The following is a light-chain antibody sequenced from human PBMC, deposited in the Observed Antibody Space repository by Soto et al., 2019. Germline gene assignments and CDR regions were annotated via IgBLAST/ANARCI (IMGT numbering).Light chain of an antibody. CDR1: ISNIGNNY. J-gene: IGLJ1*01. V-gene: IGLV1-47*01. CDR3: ASWDDTVRSYV. Sequence: QSVLTQPPSVSGTPGQRVTISCSGSISNIGNNYVHWFQQLPGTAPKVLSNRNNQRPSGVPDRFSGSTSGTSASLAISGLRSMDEAEYYCASWDDTVRSYVFGTGTKVTVL. CDR2: RNN.